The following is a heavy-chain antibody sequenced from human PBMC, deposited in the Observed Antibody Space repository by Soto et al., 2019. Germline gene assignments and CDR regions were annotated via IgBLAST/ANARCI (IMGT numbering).Heavy chain of an antibody. CDR1: GFTFSSYW. J-gene: IGHJ4*02. Sequence: EVQLVESGGALVQPGGSLRLSCAASGFTFSSYWMTWFRQAPGKGLEWVAIIKSDGSEIYYVDSVKGRFTISRDNAKNSLYLQMNSLRIEDTAIYYCARGIWQWHPASLYWGQGTLVTVSS. D-gene: IGHD6-19*01. CDR2: IKSDGSEI. V-gene: IGHV3-7*05. CDR3: ARGIWQWHPASLY.